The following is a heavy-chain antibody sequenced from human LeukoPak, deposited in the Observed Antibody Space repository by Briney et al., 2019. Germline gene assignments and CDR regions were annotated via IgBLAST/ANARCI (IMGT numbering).Heavy chain of an antibody. Sequence: GGSLRLSCAASGFTFSSYSMNWVRQAPGKGLEWVSSISSSSSYIYYADSVKGRFTISRDNAKNSLYLQMNSLRAEDTAVYYCARDFGYLDAFVIWGQGTMVTVSS. V-gene: IGHV3-21*01. CDR3: ARDFGYLDAFVI. J-gene: IGHJ3*02. CDR1: GFTFSSYS. CDR2: ISSSSSYI. D-gene: IGHD3-10*01.